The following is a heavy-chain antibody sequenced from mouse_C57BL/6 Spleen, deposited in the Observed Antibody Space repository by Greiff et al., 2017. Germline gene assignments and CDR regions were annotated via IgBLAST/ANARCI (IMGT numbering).Heavy chain of an antibody. Sequence: VQLQQPGAELVKPGASVKMSCKASGYTFTSYWITWVKQRPGQGLEWIGDIYPGSGSTNYNEKFKSKATLTVDKSSSTAYMQLSSLTSEDSAVYYCARSYYYGSSSFAYWGQGTLVTVSA. CDR3: ARSYYYGSSSFAY. V-gene: IGHV1-55*01. J-gene: IGHJ3*01. CDR2: IYPGSGST. CDR1: GYTFTSYW. D-gene: IGHD1-1*01.